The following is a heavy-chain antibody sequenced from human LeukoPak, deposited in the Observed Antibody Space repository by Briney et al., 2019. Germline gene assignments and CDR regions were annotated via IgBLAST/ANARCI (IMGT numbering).Heavy chain of an antibody. J-gene: IGHJ4*02. CDR1: GFTFSSYA. V-gene: IGHV3-23*01. D-gene: IGHD3-10*01. Sequence: GGSLRLSCAASGFTFSSYAMSRVRQAPGKGLEWVSAISGSGGSTYYADSVKGRFTISRDNSKNTLYLQMNSLRAEDTAVYYCAKDRMVRGVHDYWGQGTLVTVSS. CDR3: AKDRMVRGVHDY. CDR2: ISGSGGST.